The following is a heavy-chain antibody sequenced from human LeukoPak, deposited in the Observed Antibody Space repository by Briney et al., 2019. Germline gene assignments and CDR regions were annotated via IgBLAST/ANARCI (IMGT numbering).Heavy chain of an antibody. Sequence: ASVKVSCKASGYTFTSYDINWVRQATGQGLEWMGWMNPNSGNTGYAQEFQGRVTMTRNTSISTAYMELSSLRSEDTAVYYCARGSAAYYDFWSGYWDYYYYGMDVWGQGTTVTVSS. CDR3: ARGSAAYYDFWSGYWDYYYYGMDV. D-gene: IGHD3-3*01. V-gene: IGHV1-8*01. J-gene: IGHJ6*02. CDR1: GYTFTSYD. CDR2: MNPNSGNT.